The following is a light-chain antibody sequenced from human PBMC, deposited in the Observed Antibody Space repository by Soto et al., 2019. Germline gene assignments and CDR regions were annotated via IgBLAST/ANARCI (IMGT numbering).Light chain of an antibody. V-gene: IGLV2-14*01. CDR3: SSYKRSRIWL. CDR2: KVR. J-gene: IGLJ3*02. CDR1: SSDVGGYNY. Sequence: QSALTQPASVSGSPGQSITISCTGTSSDVGGYNYVSWYQQHPGKAPKLMIYKVRNRPSGVSNRFSGSKSGNTASLTISGFQAEEEADNSCSSYKRSRIWLFGGGPKL.